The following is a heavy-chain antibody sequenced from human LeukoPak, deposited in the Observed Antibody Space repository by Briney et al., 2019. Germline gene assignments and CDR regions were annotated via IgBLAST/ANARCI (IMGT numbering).Heavy chain of an antibody. J-gene: IGHJ4*02. Sequence: PSETLSLTCAVYGGSFSGYYWSWIRQPPGKGLEWIGEINHSGSTNYNPSLKSRVTLSVDTSKNQFSLKLSSVTAADTAVYYCARGDYGGPNYWGQGTLVTVSS. CDR2: INHSGST. V-gene: IGHV4-34*01. D-gene: IGHD4-17*01. CDR1: GGSFSGYY. CDR3: ARGDYGGPNY.